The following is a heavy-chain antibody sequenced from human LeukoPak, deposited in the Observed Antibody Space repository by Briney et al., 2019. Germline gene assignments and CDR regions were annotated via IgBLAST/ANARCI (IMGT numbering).Heavy chain of an antibody. CDR2: ISSSGSTI. J-gene: IGHJ4*02. D-gene: IGHD3-22*01. Sequence: GGSLRLSCAASGFTFSSYEMNWVRQAPGKGLEWVSYISSSGSTIYYADSVKGRFTISRDNAKNSLYLQMNSLRAEDTAVYYCARDSWNYYDSSGYSYYFDYWGQGTLVTVSS. V-gene: IGHV3-48*03. CDR1: GFTFSSYE. CDR3: ARDSWNYYDSSGYSYYFDY.